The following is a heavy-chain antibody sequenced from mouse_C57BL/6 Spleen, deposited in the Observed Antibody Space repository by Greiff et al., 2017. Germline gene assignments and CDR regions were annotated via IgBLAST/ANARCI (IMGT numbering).Heavy chain of an antibody. D-gene: IGHD2-4*01. CDR1: GYTFTSYW. V-gene: IGHV1-64*01. J-gene: IGHJ4*01. Sequence: VQLQQPGAELVKPGASVKLSCKASGYTFTSYWMHWVKQRPGQGLEWIGMIHPNSGSTNYNEKFKSKATLTVDKSSSTAYMQLSSLTSEDSAVYYCARGGLSRGAMDYWGQGTSVTVSS. CDR3: ARGGLSRGAMDY. CDR2: IHPNSGST.